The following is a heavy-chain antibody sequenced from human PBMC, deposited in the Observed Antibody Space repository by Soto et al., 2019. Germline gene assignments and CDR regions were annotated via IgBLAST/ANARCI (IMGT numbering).Heavy chain of an antibody. CDR1: GYSISSGYY. J-gene: IGHJ4*02. CDR2: IYHSGST. V-gene: IGHV4-38-2*01. CDR3: ARGRLLGYFDY. Sequence: SETLSLTCADSGYSISSGYYWGWIRQPPGKGLEWIGSIYHSGSTYYNPSLKSRVTISVDTSKNQFSLKLSSVSAADTAVYYCARGRLLGYFDYWGQGTLVTVSS. D-gene: IGHD7-27*01.